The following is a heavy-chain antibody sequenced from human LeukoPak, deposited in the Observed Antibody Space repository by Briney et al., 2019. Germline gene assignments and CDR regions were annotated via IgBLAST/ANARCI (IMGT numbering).Heavy chain of an antibody. Sequence: ASVKVSCKASGYTFTRHDMHWVRQAPGQGLEWMGWVSGYNGNTNYAQKFEGRVAMTTDTSSTTAYMELRSLRSDDTAIYYCARGDWFDPWGQGTLVTVSS. J-gene: IGHJ5*02. D-gene: IGHD2-21*01. CDR1: GYTFTRHD. CDR2: VSGYNGNT. CDR3: ARGDWFDP. V-gene: IGHV1-18*04.